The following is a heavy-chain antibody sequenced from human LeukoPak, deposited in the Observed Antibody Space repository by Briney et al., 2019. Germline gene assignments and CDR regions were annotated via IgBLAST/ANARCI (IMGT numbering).Heavy chain of an antibody. D-gene: IGHD3-16*02. Sequence: ASLKVSCKAFGFTVTGYHLHRVRQAPGQGLEWMGWIKPHRGGTNYAQKSQGRVTMVGDTSISPAYMELSRLGSDDTAVYYCARGNYNYVWGTNRLDVFDIWGQGTMVTVCS. J-gene: IGHJ3*02. V-gene: IGHV1-2*02. CDR3: ARGNYNYVWGTNRLDVFDI. CDR2: IKPHRGGT. CDR1: GFTVTGYH.